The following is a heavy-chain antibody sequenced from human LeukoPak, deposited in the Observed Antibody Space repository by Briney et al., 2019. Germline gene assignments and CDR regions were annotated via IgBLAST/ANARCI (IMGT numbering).Heavy chain of an antibody. J-gene: IGHJ4*02. V-gene: IGHV1-58*01. CDR1: GFTFTSSA. Sequence: SVKVSCKASGFTFTSSAVQWVRQARGQRLEWIGWIVVGSGNTNYAQKFQERVTITRDMSTSTAYMELSSLRSEDTAVYYCAADYDILTGYRANFGYWGQGTLVTVSS. CDR3: AADYDILTGYRANFGY. D-gene: IGHD3-9*01. CDR2: IVVGSGNT.